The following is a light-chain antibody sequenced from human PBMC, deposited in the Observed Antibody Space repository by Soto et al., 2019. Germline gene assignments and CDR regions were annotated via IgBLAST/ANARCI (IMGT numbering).Light chain of an antibody. V-gene: IGKV3-20*01. Sequence: EIVLTQSPGTLSLSPGERATLSCRASQSVSSSFLAWYQQKTGQAPRLLIYGASSRATGIPDRFSGSGSGTHFTLTMRRLEPEDATMYYCQQYRSSPLTLVQGTQLQMK. CDR1: QSVSSSF. CDR3: QQYRSSPLT. J-gene: IGKJ2*01. CDR2: GAS.